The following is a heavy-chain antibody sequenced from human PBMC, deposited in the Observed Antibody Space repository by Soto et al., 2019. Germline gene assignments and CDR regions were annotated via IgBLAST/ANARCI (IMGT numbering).Heavy chain of an antibody. D-gene: IGHD5-12*01. Sequence: QVQLMQSGTEVKEPGASVNLSCKASGYTFSSSYIHWVRQAPGQGLEWMGIMNPSGDRTNYAQNFQGRVTMTGDTATSTVYMELSSLSSEDTAVYYCARGRGYSGDDLQEDGFDIWGQGTMVTVS. J-gene: IGHJ3*02. V-gene: IGHV1-46*01. CDR3: ARGRGYSGDDLQEDGFDI. CDR2: MNPSGDRT. CDR1: GYTFSSSY.